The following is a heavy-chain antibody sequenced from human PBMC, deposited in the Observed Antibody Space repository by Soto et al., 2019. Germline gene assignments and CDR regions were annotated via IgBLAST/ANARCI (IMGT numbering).Heavy chain of an antibody. J-gene: IGHJ5*02. D-gene: IGHD1-26*01. CDR1: GYSFTSYW. V-gene: IGHV5-10-1*01. CDR2: IDPSDSYT. Sequence: GESLKISCKGSGYSFTSYWISWVRQMPGKGLEWMGRIDPSDSYTNYSPSFQGHVTISADKSISTAYLQWSSLKASDTAMYYCARADGPLGFRIAWFDPWGQGTLVTVSS. CDR3: ARADGPLGFRIAWFDP.